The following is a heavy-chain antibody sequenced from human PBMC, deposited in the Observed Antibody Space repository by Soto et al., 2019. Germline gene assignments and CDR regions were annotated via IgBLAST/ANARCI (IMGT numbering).Heavy chain of an antibody. D-gene: IGHD6-19*01. CDR3: ARDVSMGSGWYGTFDY. V-gene: IGHV1-18*01. Sequence: GASVKVSCKASGYTFTSYGISWVRQAPGQGLEWMGWISAYNGNTNYAQKLQGRVTMTTDTSTSTAYMELRSLRSDDTAVYYCARDVSMGSGWYGTFDYWGQGTLVTVSS. J-gene: IGHJ4*02. CDR2: ISAYNGNT. CDR1: GYTFTSYG.